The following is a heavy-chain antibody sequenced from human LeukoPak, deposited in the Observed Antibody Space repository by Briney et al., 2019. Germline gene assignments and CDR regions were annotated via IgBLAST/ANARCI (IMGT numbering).Heavy chain of an antibody. CDR3: ATGGRGSYGDWFDP. CDR1: GYTFTSYY. V-gene: IGHV1-24*01. D-gene: IGHD1-26*01. Sequence: ASVKVSCKASGYTFTSYYMHWVRQAPGKGLEWMGGFDPEDGETIYAQKFQGRVTMTEDTSTDTAYMELSSLRSEDTAVYYCATGGRGSYGDWFDPWGQGTLVTVSS. CDR2: FDPEDGET. J-gene: IGHJ5*02.